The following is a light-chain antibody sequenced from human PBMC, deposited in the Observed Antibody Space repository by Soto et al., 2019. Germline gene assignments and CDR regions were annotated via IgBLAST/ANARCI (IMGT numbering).Light chain of an antibody. CDR2: GAT. CDR1: QDITNY. Sequence: DIQMTQSPSAVSASVGDRVTITCRTSQDITNYLVWFQQKPGKVPERLIYGATNLQSGVPSRVSGSGSGTEVTLTISSLQPEDFATYYCQQANSFPITFGQGTRLEIK. V-gene: IGKV1-17*03. J-gene: IGKJ5*01. CDR3: QQANSFPIT.